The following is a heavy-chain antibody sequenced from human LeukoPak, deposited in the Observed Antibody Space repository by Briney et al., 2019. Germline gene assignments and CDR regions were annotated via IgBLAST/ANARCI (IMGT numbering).Heavy chain of an antibody. CDR3: ARAAPIWGSRAFHYYYYMDV. V-gene: IGHV4-39*07. CDR2: MYYSGST. Sequence: SETLSLTCTVSGGSISSRGYYWGWIRQPPGKGLEWIGSMYYSGSTYYNPSLKSRVTISVDTSKNQFSLKLSSVTAADTAVYYCARAAPIWGSRAFHYYYYMDVWGKGTTVTVSS. CDR1: GGSISSRGYY. D-gene: IGHD2-21*01. J-gene: IGHJ6*03.